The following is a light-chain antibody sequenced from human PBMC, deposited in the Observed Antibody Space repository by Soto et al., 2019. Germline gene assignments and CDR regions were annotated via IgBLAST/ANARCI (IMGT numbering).Light chain of an antibody. CDR3: MQGVQTPFT. CDR2: LGS. J-gene: IGKJ3*01. V-gene: IGKV2-28*01. Sequence: DLVMTQSPLSLPVTPGEPASISCRSSQSLLFSNGYNYLDWYLQKPGQSPQLLISLGSNRAPGVPDRFSGSGSGTDFTLKISRVEAEDVGVYYCMQGVQTPFTFGPGTKWISN. CDR1: QSLLFSNGYNY.